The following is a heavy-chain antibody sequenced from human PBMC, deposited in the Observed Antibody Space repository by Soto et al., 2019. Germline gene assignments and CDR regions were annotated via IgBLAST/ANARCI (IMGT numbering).Heavy chain of an antibody. D-gene: IGHD3-3*01. Sequence: XETLSLTCAVYGGSFSGYYWSWIRQPPGKGLEWIGEINHSGSTNYNPSLKSRVTISVDTSKNQFSLKLSSVTAADTAVYYCAGTVLRFLEWLPTDVWGQGPTVTVSS. CDR3: AGTVLRFLEWLPTDV. J-gene: IGHJ6*02. V-gene: IGHV4-34*01. CDR1: GGSFSGYY. CDR2: INHSGST.